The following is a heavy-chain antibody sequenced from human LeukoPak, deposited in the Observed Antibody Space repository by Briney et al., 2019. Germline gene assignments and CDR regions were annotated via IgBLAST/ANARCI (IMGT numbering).Heavy chain of an antibody. J-gene: IGHJ4*02. Sequence: SQTLSLTCTVSGGSISSGDYYWRSIRQPPGKGLEWVGYIYYSGSTYYNPSLKSRVTISVDTSKNQSSLKLSSVTAADTAVYYCARGGSQPGFDYWGQGTLVTVSS. CDR1: GGSISSGDYY. CDR2: IYYSGST. CDR3: ARGGSQPGFDY. V-gene: IGHV4-30-4*01.